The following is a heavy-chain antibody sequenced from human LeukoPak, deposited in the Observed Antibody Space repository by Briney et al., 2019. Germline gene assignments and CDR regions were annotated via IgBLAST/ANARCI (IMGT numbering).Heavy chain of an antibody. D-gene: IGHD3-22*01. Sequence: PGGALRLSCAASGFTFSSYSMNWVRQAPRKGLEWVSSISSSSSYIYYADSVKGRFASSRDNAKNSLYLQMNSLRAEDTAVYYCARDRAITMIVEIDYWGQGTLVTVSS. V-gene: IGHV3-21*01. J-gene: IGHJ4*02. CDR3: ARDRAITMIVEIDY. CDR2: ISSSSSYI. CDR1: GFTFSSYS.